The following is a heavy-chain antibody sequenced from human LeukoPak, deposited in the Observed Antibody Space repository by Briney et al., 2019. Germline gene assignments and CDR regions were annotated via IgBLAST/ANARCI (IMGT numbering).Heavy chain of an antibody. V-gene: IGHV1-69*04. J-gene: IGHJ4*02. CDR2: IIPILGIA. CDR1: GGTFSSYA. D-gene: IGHD2-2*01. CDR3: ARSPYQPLLYSPYYFDY. Sequence: SVKVSCKASGGTFSSYAISWVRQAPGQGLGWMGRIIPILGIAIYAQKFQGRVTITADKSTSTAYMELSSLRSEDTAVYYCARSPYQPLLYSPYYFDYWGQGTLVTVSS.